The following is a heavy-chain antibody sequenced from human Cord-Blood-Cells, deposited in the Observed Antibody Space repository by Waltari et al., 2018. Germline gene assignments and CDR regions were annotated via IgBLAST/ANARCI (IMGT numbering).Heavy chain of an antibody. D-gene: IGHD2-2*01. J-gene: IGHJ3*02. CDR1: GGSISSYY. V-gene: IGHV4-59*01. CDR2: IYYSGST. CDR3: ARGGGYCSSTSCYAFDI. Sequence: QVQLQESGPGLVKPSETLSLTCTASGGSISSYYWSWIRQPPGKGLEWIGYIYYSGSTNYNPSLKSRVTISVDTSKNQFSLKLSSVTAADTAVYYCARGGGYCSSTSCYAFDIWGQGTMVTVSS.